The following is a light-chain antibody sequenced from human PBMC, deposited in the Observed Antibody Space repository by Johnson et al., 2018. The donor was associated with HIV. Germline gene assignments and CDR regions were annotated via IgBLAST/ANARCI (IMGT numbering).Light chain of an antibody. CDR2: DNN. V-gene: IGLV1-51*01. J-gene: IGLJ1*01. CDR1: SSNIGNNY. Sequence: QSVLTQPPSVSAAPGQKVTISCSGSSSNIGNNYVSWYQQLPGTAPKLLIYDNNKRPSGIPDRFSGSKSGTSATLDITGLQPGDEAVYYCGTWDNSLSAHFVFGSGTKITVL. CDR3: GTWDNSLSAHFV.